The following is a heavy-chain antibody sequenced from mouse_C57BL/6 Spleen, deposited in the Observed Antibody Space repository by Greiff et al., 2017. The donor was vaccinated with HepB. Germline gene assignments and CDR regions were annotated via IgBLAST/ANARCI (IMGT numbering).Heavy chain of an antibody. J-gene: IGHJ3*01. CDR2: INYDGSST. D-gene: IGHD2-4*01. CDR3: ARENYDYDGGFAY. V-gene: IGHV5-16*01. Sequence: EVHLVESEGGLVQPGSSMKLSCTASGFTFSDYYMAWVRQVPEKGLEWVANINYDGSSTYYLDSLKSRFIISRDNAKNILYLQMSSLKSEDTATYYCARENYDYDGGFAYWGQGTLVTVSA. CDR1: GFTFSDYY.